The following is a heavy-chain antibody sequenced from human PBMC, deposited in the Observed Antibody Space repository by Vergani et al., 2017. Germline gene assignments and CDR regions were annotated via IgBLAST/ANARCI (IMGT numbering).Heavy chain of an antibody. CDR3: VRARRTCTYDHCPRYYYDL. D-gene: IGHD2-8*01. CDR1: GYTFTSDD. V-gene: IGHV1-8*03. CDR2: MNPISGNT. Sequence: QVQLVQSGAGVKKPGASVKVSCKASGYTFTSDDINWVRQDTGQGLEWMGWMNPISGNTGYAQNLQGRLTITRDTSVNTAYMELSSLTSEDMAVYYCVRARRTCTYDHCPRYYYDLWGQGTLVTVSS. J-gene: IGHJ4*02.